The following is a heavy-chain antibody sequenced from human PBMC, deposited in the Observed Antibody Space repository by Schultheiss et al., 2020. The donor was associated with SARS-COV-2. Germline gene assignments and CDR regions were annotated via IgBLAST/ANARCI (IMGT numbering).Heavy chain of an antibody. Sequence: GESLKISCAASGFTFSSYGMHWVRQAPGKGPEWVAVISYDGSAKDYADSVKGRFTISRDNSKNTLYLQMNSLRAEDTAVYYCAKVPYGDSYMYHFDHWGQGTLVTVSS. CDR1: GFTFSSYG. CDR2: ISYDGSAK. J-gene: IGHJ4*02. V-gene: IGHV3-30*18. D-gene: IGHD4-17*01. CDR3: AKVPYGDSYMYHFDH.